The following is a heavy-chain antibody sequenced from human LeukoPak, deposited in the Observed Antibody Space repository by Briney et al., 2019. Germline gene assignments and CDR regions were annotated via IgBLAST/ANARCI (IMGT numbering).Heavy chain of an antibody. CDR3: ARDRYYYDSSGSDAFDI. CDR1: GGSISSYY. D-gene: IGHD3-22*01. J-gene: IGHJ3*02. V-gene: IGHV4-59*06. Sequence: SETLSLTCTVSGGSISSYYWSWIRQHPGKGLEWIGYIYYSGSTYYNPSLKSRVTISVDTSKNQFSLKLSSVTAADTAVYYCARDRYYYDSSGSDAFDIWGQGTMVTVSS. CDR2: IYYSGST.